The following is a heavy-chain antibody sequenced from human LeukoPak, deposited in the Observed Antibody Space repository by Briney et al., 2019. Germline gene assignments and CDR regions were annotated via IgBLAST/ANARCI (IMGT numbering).Heavy chain of an antibody. CDR1: GYTFTSYD. J-gene: IGHJ6*03. CDR3: ARARRTRYYYGSGSDYYYYYYMDV. CDR2: MNPNSGNT. Sequence: ASVKVSCKASGYTFTSYDINWVRQATGQGLEWMGWMNPNSGNTGYAQKFQGRVTITRNTSISTAYMELSSPRSEDTAVYYCARARRTRYYYGSGSDYYYYYYMDVWGKGTTVTVSS. V-gene: IGHV1-8*03. D-gene: IGHD3-10*01.